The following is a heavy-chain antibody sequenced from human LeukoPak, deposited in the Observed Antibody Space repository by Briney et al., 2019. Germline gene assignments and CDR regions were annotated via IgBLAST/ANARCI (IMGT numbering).Heavy chain of an antibody. CDR1: GFTFSSYA. CDR2: ISYDGSNK. D-gene: IGHD6-6*01. J-gene: IGHJ4*02. Sequence: GGSLRLSCAASGFTFSSYAMHWVRQAPGKGLEWVAVISYDGSNKYYADSVKGRFTISRDNSKNTLYLQMNSLRAEDTAVYYCARGLYSSSTGFDYWGQGTLVTVSS. CDR3: ARGLYSSSTGFDY. V-gene: IGHV3-30-3*01.